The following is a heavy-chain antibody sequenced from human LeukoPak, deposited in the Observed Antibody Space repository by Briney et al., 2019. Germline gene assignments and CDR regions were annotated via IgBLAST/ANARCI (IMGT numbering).Heavy chain of an antibody. CDR3: ARDHSGGLRYFDWLLSNYYYGMDV. J-gene: IGHJ6*02. D-gene: IGHD3-9*01. CDR2: ISYDGSNK. Sequence: PGGSLRLSCAASGFTFSSYAMHWVRQAPGKGLEWVAVISYDGSNKYYADSVKGRFTISRDNSKNTLYLQMNSLRAEDTAVYYCARDHSGGLRYFDWLLSNYYYGMDVWGQGTTVTVSS. V-gene: IGHV3-30*04. CDR1: GFTFSSYA.